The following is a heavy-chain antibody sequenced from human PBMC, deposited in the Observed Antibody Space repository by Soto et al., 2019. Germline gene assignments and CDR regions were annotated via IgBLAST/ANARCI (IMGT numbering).Heavy chain of an antibody. CDR2: ISTSGTT. V-gene: IGHV4-4*07. CDR3: AREAGPDRWFDP. D-gene: IGHD6-19*01. CDR1: GASISSYF. J-gene: IGHJ5*02. Sequence: SETLSLTCTVSGASISSYFWTWIRQPAGKGLDWIGRISTSGTTNYNPSLKSRVTMSVDTSKNHFSLNLSSVTAADTAVYYCAREAGPDRWFDPWGQGTLVTV.